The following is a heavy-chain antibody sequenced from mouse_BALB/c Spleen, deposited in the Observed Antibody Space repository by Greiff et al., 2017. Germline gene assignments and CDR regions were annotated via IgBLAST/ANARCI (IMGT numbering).Heavy chain of an antibody. CDR1: GYTFTSYV. D-gene: IGHD2-10*02. CDR2: INPYNDGT. CDR3: ARVGRYGLYAMDY. Sequence: EVQLQQSGPELVKPGASVKMSCKASGYTFTSYVMHWVKQKPGQGLEWIGYINPYNDGTKYNEKFKGKATLTSDKSSSTAYMELSSLTSEDSAVYYCARVGRYGLYAMDYWGQGTSVTVSS. J-gene: IGHJ4*01. V-gene: IGHV1-14*01.